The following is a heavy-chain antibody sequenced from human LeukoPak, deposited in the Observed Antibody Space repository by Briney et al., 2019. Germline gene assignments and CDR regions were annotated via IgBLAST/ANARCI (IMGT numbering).Heavy chain of an antibody. CDR1: GGSFSSYY. J-gene: IGHJ6*03. Sequence: PSETLSLTCAVYGGSFSSYYWSWIRQPAGKGLEWIGRIYTSGSTNYNPSLKSRVTMSVDTSKNQFSLKLSSVTAADTAVYYCATSSGSYSYYYYYMDVWGKGTTVTVSS. D-gene: IGHD3-10*01. CDR3: ATSSGSYSYYYYYMDV. V-gene: IGHV4-59*10. CDR2: IYTSGST.